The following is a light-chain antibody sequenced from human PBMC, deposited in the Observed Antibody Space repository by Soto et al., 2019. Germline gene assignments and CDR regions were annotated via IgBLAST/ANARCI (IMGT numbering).Light chain of an antibody. CDR1: GSDVGGYNY. J-gene: IGLJ2*01. Sequence: QSALTQPASVSGSPGQSITISCTGTGSDVGGYNYVSWYQHHPGKAPKLMIYDVSNRPSGVSNRFSGSKSGNTASLTISGLQAEDEADYYCSSYTSSSTLGVFGGGTKLTVL. V-gene: IGLV2-14*03. CDR2: DVS. CDR3: SSYTSSSTLGV.